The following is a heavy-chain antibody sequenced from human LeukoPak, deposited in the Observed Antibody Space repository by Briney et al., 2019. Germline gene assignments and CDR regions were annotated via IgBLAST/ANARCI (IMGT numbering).Heavy chain of an antibody. CDR2: IYHSGST. CDR1: GGSISSSSYY. V-gene: IGHV4-39*07. CDR3: ARSPVVVPPTLVN. Sequence: SETLSLTCTVSGGSISSSSYYWGWIRQPPGKGLEWIGSIYHSGSTHYNPSLKSRVTISVDTSKNQFSLKLSSVTTADTAVYYCARSPVVVPPTLVNWGQGTLVTVSS. D-gene: IGHD2-2*01. J-gene: IGHJ4*02.